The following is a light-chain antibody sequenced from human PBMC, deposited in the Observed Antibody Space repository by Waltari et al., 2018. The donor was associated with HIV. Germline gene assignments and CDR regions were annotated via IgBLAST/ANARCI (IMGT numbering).Light chain of an antibody. V-gene: IGKV4-1*01. CDR3: QQYLSTPLT. Sequence: DIVMTQSPDSLAVSLGERATIHCKSSQSVLKTSTSWNYLAWNQHKPRQPPTLLIYWASTRESVVPARFSGSVSGTDFTLTISSLQAEDVAVYYCQQYLSTPLTFGGGTKVEIK. J-gene: IGKJ4*01. CDR1: QSVLKTSTSWNY. CDR2: WAS.